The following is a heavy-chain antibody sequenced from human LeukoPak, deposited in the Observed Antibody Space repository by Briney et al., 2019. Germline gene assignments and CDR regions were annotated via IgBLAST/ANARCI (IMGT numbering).Heavy chain of an antibody. D-gene: IGHD2-2*02. Sequence: GGSLRLSCAASGFTFDDYGMSWVRQAPGKGLEWVSGINWNGGSTGYADSVKGRFTISRDNAKNSLYLQMNSLRAEDTALYYCARLGYCSSTSCYTYYYYYYMDVWGKGTTVTVSS. V-gene: IGHV3-20*04. CDR1: GFTFDDYG. CDR3: ARLGYCSSTSCYTYYYYYYMDV. CDR2: INWNGGST. J-gene: IGHJ6*03.